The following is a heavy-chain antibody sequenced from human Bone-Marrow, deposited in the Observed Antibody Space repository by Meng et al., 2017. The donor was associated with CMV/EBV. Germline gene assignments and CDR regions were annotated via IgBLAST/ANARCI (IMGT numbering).Heavy chain of an antibody. J-gene: IGHJ4*02. D-gene: IGHD1-26*01. Sequence: GGSLRLSCAASGLTFSSYSMNWVRQAPGKGLGWVSSISSSSSYIYYADSVKGRFTISRDNAKNSLYPKMKSLRAEDTAVYYCARVLGATTMFDYWGQGTLVTVSS. CDR2: ISSSSSYI. CDR3: ARVLGATTMFDY. CDR1: GLTFSSYS. V-gene: IGHV3-21*01.